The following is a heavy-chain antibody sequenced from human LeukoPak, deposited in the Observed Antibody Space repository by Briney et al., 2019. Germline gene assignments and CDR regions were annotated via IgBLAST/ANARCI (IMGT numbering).Heavy chain of an antibody. CDR2: IRSKANSYAT. V-gene: IGHV3-73*01. Sequence: GGSLRLSCAASGFTFSGSAMHWVRQASGKGLEWVGRIRSKANSYATAYAASVKGRSTISRDDSKNTAYLQMNSLKTEDTAVYYCTSNLMVRGVIDYWGQGTLVTVSS. CDR1: GFTFSGSA. CDR3: TSNLMVRGVIDY. J-gene: IGHJ4*02. D-gene: IGHD3-10*01.